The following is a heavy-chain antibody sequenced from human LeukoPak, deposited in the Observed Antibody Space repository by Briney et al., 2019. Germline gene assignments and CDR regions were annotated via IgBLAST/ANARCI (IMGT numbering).Heavy chain of an antibody. D-gene: IGHD2-21*01. CDR1: AFIFSDYY. CDR3: AKDWIQFNRVFDCFDS. J-gene: IGHJ4*02. CDR2: IGNTET. V-gene: IGHV3-69-1*01. Sequence: GGSLRLSCAAFAFIFSDYYMSWIRQAPGKGLEWVSTIGNTETFYADSVTGRFTISRDNSKNTVYLHMNSLRVEDTAVYYCAKDWIQFNRVFDCFDSWGQGTLVTVSS.